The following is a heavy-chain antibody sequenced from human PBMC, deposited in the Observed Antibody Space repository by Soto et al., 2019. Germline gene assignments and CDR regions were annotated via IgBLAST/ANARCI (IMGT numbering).Heavy chain of an antibody. V-gene: IGHV4-4*02. J-gene: IGHJ5*02. CDR3: AREGYCSSTSCVGFDP. CDR2: IYHSGST. Sequence: QVQLQESGPGLVKPSGTLSLTCAVSSGSISSSNWWSWVRQPPGKGLEWIGEIYHSGSTNYNPSLKSRVTTSVDKSKNQFSLKLSSVTAADTAVYYCAREGYCSSTSCVGFDPWGQGTLVTVSS. CDR1: SGSISSSNW. D-gene: IGHD2-2*01.